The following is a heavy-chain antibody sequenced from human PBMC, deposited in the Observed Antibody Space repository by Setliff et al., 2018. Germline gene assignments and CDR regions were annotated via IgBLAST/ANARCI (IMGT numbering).Heavy chain of an antibody. CDR1: GGTFSKYG. D-gene: IGHD5-12*01. Sequence: ASVKVSCKVSGGTFSKYGISWVRQAPGQRLEWMGWINPGNGNTKYSQDLQGRGTITRDTGASTVYMELTNLTSDDTAVYYCARGPGGYGDSLDYWGPGTLVTVSS. CDR3: ARGPGGYGDSLDY. J-gene: IGHJ4*02. CDR2: INPGNGNT. V-gene: IGHV1-3*01.